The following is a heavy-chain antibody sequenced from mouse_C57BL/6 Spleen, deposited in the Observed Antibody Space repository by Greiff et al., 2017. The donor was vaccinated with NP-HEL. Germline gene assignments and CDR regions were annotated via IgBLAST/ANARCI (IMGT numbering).Heavy chain of an antibody. CDR2: IYPGSGST. CDR1: GYTFTSYW. V-gene: IGHV1-55*01. J-gene: IGHJ3*01. CDR3: AREDDGYSWFAY. D-gene: IGHD2-3*01. Sequence: QVQLQQPGAELVKPGASVKMSCKASGYTFTSYWITCVKQRPGQVLEWIGDIYPGSGSTNYNEKFKSKATLTVDTSSSTAYMQLSSLTSEDSAVYYCAREDDGYSWFAYWGQGTLVTVSA.